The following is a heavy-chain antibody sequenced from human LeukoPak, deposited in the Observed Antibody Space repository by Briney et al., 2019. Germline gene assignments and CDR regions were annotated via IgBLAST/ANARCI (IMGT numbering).Heavy chain of an antibody. CDR3: TTAIDFWSGYYFDY. D-gene: IGHD3-3*01. V-gene: IGHV3-15*07. CDR2: IKSKTDGGTT. J-gene: IGHJ4*02. Sequence: PGGSLRPSCAASGFTFSNAWMNWVRQAPGKGLEWVGRIKSKTDGGTTDYAAPVKGRFTISRDDSKNTLYLQMNSLKTEDTAVYYCTTAIDFWSGYYFDYWGQGTLVTVSS. CDR1: GFTFSNAW.